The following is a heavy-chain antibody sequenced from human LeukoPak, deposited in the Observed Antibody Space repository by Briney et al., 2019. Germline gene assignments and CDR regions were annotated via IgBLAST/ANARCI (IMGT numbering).Heavy chain of an antibody. CDR2: INHSGST. Sequence: SETLSLTCAVYGGSFSDYYWSWIRQPSGKGLEWIGEINHSGSTNYNPSLKSRVTISVDTSKSQFSLKLSSVTAADTAVYYCARGRYPGIAAAGHYGMDVWGKGTTVTVSS. J-gene: IGHJ6*04. CDR3: ARGRYPGIAAAGHYGMDV. CDR1: GGSFSDYY. V-gene: IGHV4-34*01. D-gene: IGHD6-13*01.